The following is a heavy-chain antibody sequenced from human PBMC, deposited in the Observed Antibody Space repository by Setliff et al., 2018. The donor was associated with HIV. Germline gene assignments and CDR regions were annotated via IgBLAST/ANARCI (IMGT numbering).Heavy chain of an antibody. CDR1: GFTFSSYA. J-gene: IGHJ6*02. D-gene: IGHD3-10*01. CDR3: ARVSMVRGVIHYYNYGMDV. Sequence: GSLRLSCAASGFTFSSYAMSWVRQAPGKGLEWVSAISGSGGSTDYAESVRGRFTLSRDNSKNTLYLQMNSLRAEDTAVYYCARVSMVRGVIHYYNYGMDVWGQGTTVTVSS. CDR2: ISGSGGST. V-gene: IGHV3-23*01.